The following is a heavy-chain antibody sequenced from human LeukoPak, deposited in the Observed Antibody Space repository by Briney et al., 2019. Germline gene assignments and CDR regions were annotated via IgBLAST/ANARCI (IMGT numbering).Heavy chain of an antibody. CDR3: ARDVIQPWLLFDY. Sequence: GGSLRLSCAASGFTFSSYEMNWVRQAPGKGLEWVSYISSSGGTRYYADSVKGRFTISRDNAKNLLYLQMNSLRAEDTAVYYCARDVIQPWLLFDYWGQGTLVTVSS. J-gene: IGHJ4*02. D-gene: IGHD5-18*01. CDR1: GFTFSSYE. V-gene: IGHV3-48*03. CDR2: ISSSGGTR.